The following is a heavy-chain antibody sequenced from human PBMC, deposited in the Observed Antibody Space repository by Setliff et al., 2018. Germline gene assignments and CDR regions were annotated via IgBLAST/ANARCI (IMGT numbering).Heavy chain of an antibody. CDR3: ARTAYYGSGTFPYYYYYYLDV. D-gene: IGHD3-10*01. J-gene: IGHJ6*03. Sequence: ASVKVSCKTSGYTFNTFGISWVRRAPGQGLDWMGWISPYNGDTKSAQKFQGRVTMTGVTSINTTYMELSGLRSDDTAVYYCARTAYYGSGTFPYYYYYYLDVWGKGTRSPSP. V-gene: IGHV1-18*01. CDR2: ISPYNGDT. CDR1: GYTFNTFG.